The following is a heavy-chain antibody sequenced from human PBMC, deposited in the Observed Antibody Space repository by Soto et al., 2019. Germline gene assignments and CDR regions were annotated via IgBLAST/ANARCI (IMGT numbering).Heavy chain of an antibody. CDR3: AKDRRRIAAAGTSFDY. V-gene: IGHV3-23*01. CDR2: ISGSGGST. J-gene: IGHJ4*02. Sequence: GVSLRLSCAASGFTFSSYAMSWVRQAPGKGLEWVSAISGSGGSTYYADSVKGRFTISRDNSKNTLYLQMNSLRAEDTAVYYCAKDRRRIAAAGTSFDYWGQGTLVTVSS. D-gene: IGHD6-13*01. CDR1: GFTFSSYA.